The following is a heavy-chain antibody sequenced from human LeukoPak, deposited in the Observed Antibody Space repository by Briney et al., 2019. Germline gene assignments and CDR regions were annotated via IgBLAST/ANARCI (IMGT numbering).Heavy chain of an antibody. CDR3: ARSSLGYCSSTSCSHENWFDP. CDR1: GGTFSSYA. D-gene: IGHD2-2*01. CDR2: IIPILGTA. V-gene: IGHV1-69*05. Sequence: SVKVSCKASGGTFSSYAISWVRQAPGQGLEWMGGIIPILGTANYAQKFQGRVTITTDESTSTAYMELSSPRSEDTAVYYCARSSLGYCSSTSCSHENWFDPWGQGTLVTVSS. J-gene: IGHJ5*02.